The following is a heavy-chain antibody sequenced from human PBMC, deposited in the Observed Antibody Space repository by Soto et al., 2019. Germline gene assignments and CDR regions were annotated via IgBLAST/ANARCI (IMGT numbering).Heavy chain of an antibody. CDR2: IYYSGNT. J-gene: IGHJ5*02. CDR3: ARILWSSGWSRFDP. CDR1: GGSISSSSYY. Sequence: QLQLQESGPGLVKPSETLSLTCSVSGGSISSSSYYWGWLRQPPVKGLEWVGSIYYSGNTYYNACLKSRVTISVDTSKNQFSLNLSSVTAADTAVYYCARILWSSGWSRFDPWGQGTLVIVSS. V-gene: IGHV4-39*01. D-gene: IGHD6-19*01.